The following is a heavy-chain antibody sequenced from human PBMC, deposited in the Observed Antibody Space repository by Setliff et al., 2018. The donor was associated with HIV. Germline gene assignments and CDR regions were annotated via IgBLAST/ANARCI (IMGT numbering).Heavy chain of an antibody. CDR1: GGSIGSHY. V-gene: IGHV4-59*11. J-gene: IGHJ4*02. D-gene: IGHD3-3*01. CDR2: IYYGGNT. CDR3: AREGSYNDFWSGGMTLDY. Sequence: SETLSLTCSVSGGSIGSHYWTWIRQPPGKGLEWIGFIYYGGNTNYNPSLKSRLTMSVDKSKNQFSLNLRSVTAADTAVYYCAREGSYNDFWSGGMTLDYWGQGALVTVS.